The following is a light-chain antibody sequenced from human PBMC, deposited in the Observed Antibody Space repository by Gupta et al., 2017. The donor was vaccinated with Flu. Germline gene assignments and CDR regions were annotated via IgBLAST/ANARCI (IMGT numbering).Light chain of an antibody. CDR2: DAS. Sequence: EIVLTQSPGTLSLSPGERATLSCRASQSVSSSYLAWYQQRPGQAPRLLIYDASIRATGIPDRFSGSGSGTDFTLTISRLEPEDFAVYYCQQYGHSPPGATFGQGTRLDIK. J-gene: IGKJ5*01. CDR1: QSVSSSY. CDR3: QQYGHSPPGAT. V-gene: IGKV3-20*01.